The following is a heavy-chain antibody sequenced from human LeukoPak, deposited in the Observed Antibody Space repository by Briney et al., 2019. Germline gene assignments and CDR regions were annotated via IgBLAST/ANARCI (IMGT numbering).Heavy chain of an antibody. CDR3: TRNGDSSSVVD. V-gene: IGHV4-4*02. Sequence: GSLGLSCAASGFTFSSHWMSWVRQTPGKGLEWIGEIYHNGNTVYNPPLKSRVTISVDNSKNQFSLKLTSVTAADTAVYYCTRNGDSSSVVDWGQGTLVTVSS. CDR2: IYHNGNT. D-gene: IGHD4-17*01. CDR1: GFTFSSHW. J-gene: IGHJ4*02.